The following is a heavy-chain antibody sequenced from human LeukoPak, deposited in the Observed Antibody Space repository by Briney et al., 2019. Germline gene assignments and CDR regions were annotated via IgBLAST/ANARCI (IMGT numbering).Heavy chain of an antibody. D-gene: IGHD6-19*01. CDR1: GFTFSIYW. CDR2: INSDGSST. CDR3: VREAVAAPYNWFDP. Sequence: GGSLRLSCAASGFTFSIYWMHWVRQAPGKGLVWVSRINSDGSSTSYADSVKGRFTISRDNAKNTLYLQMNSPRVEDTAVYYCVREAVAAPYNWFDPWGQGTLVTVSS. J-gene: IGHJ5*02. V-gene: IGHV3-74*01.